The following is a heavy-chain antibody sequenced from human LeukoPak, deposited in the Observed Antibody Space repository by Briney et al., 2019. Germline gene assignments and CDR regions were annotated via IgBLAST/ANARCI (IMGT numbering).Heavy chain of an antibody. CDR3: ARDDFDWLLY. D-gene: IGHD3-9*01. V-gene: IGHV4-34*01. Sequence: SETLSLTCAVYGGSFSGYYWSWIRQPPGKGLEWIGEINHSGSTNYNPSLKSRVTISVDTSKNQFSLKLSSVTAADTAVYYCARDDFDWLLYWGQGTLVTVSS. CDR1: GGSFSGYY. CDR2: INHSGST. J-gene: IGHJ4*02.